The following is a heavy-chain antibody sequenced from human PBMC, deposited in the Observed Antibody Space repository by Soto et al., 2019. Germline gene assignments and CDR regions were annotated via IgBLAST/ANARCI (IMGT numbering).Heavy chain of an antibody. D-gene: IGHD3-22*01. V-gene: IGHV3-30*18. J-gene: IGHJ4*02. CDR1: GFTFSSYG. Sequence: PGGSLRLSCAASGFTFSSYGMHWVRQAPGKGLEWVAVISYDGSNKYYADSVKGRFTISRDNSKNTLYLQMNSLRAEDTAVYYCAKDGEYYDSSGYPSFGYWGQGTLVTVSS. CDR3: AKDGEYYDSSGYPSFGY. CDR2: ISYDGSNK.